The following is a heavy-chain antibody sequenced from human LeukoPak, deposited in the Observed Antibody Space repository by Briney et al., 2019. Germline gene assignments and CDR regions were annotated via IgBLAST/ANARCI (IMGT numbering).Heavy chain of an antibody. D-gene: IGHD3-16*01. Sequence: GGSLRLSCAASGFTFSSYGFHWVRQAPGKGLEWVAFIRYDGSKKFYTDSVKGRFNISRDNSKNTLYLQMNSLRVEDTAVYYCAKVARLGGNSFCYYMDVWGKGTTVTISS. CDR2: IRYDGSKK. J-gene: IGHJ6*03. CDR3: AKVARLGGNSFCYYMDV. CDR1: GFTFSSYG. V-gene: IGHV3-30*02.